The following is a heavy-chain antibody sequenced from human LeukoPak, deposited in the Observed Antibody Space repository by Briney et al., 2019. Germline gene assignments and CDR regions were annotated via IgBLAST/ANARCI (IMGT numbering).Heavy chain of an antibody. J-gene: IGHJ6*02. V-gene: IGHV4-59*06. CDR2: IYYSGST. CDR1: GDSITSYY. CDR3: ARDDTAAAGLYYYGMDV. Sequence: SETLSLTCTVSGDSITSYYWSWIRQHPGKGLEWIGYIYYSGSTYYNPSLKSRVTISVDTSKNQFSLKLSSVTAADTAVYYCARDDTAAAGLYYYGMDVWGQGTTVTVSS. D-gene: IGHD6-13*01.